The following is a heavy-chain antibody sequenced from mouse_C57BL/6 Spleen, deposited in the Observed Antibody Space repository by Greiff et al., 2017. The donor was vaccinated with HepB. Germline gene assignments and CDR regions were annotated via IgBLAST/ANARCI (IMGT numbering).Heavy chain of an antibody. CDR2: ISYDGSN. D-gene: IGHD3-2*02. CDR3: ARVGDSSGYFDY. J-gene: IGHJ2*01. V-gene: IGHV3-6*01. CDR1: GYSITSGYY. Sequence: EVHLVESGPGLVKPSQSLSLTCSVTGYSITSGYYWNWIRQFPGNKLEWMGYISYDGSNNYNPSLKNRISITRDTSKNQFFLKLNSVTTEDTATYYCARVGDSSGYFDYWGQGTTLTVSS.